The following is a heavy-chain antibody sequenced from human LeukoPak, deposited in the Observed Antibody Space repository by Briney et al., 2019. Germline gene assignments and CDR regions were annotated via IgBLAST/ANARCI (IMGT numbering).Heavy chain of an antibody. CDR3: ARDQYCSGGSCYSVFFNY. V-gene: IGHV1-2*06. D-gene: IGHD2-15*01. CDR2: INPNSGGT. Sequence: ASVKVSCKASGYTFTGYYMHWVRQAPGQGLEWMGLINPNSGGTNYAQKFQGRVTMTRDTSISTAYMELSRLRSDDTAVYYCARDQYCSGGSCYSVFFNYWGQGTLVTVSS. CDR1: GYTFTGYY. J-gene: IGHJ4*02.